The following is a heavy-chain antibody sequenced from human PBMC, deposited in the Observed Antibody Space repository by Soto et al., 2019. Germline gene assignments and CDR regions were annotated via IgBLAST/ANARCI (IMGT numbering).Heavy chain of an antibody. CDR2: ISYDGSNK. V-gene: IGHV3-30*18. CDR3: AKRNWNDPYYYYGMDV. Sequence: GGSLRLSCAASGFTFSSYGMHWVRQAPGKGLEWVAVISYDGSNKYYADSVKGRFTISRDNSKNTLYLQMNSLRAEDTAVYYCAKRNWNDPYYYYGMDVWGQGTTVTVSS. D-gene: IGHD1-1*01. CDR1: GFTFSSYG. J-gene: IGHJ6*02.